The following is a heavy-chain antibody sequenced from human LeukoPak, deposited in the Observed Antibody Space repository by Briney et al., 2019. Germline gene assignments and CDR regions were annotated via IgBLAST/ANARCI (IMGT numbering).Heavy chain of an antibody. Sequence: GGSLRLSCAASGFTFDDYAMDWVRQAPGKGLEWVSLISGDGGSTYYADSVKGRFTISRDNSKHSLDLEMNSLRTEDTALYYCAKEMAVVVSYWFDPWGQGTLVTVSS. D-gene: IGHD3-22*01. V-gene: IGHV3-43*02. CDR2: ISGDGGST. CDR1: GFTFDDYA. CDR3: AKEMAVVVSYWFDP. J-gene: IGHJ5*02.